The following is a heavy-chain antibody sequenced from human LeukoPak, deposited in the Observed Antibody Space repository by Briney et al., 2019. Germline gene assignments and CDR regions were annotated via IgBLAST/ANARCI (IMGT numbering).Heavy chain of an antibody. CDR2: MYHHGSA. D-gene: IGHD1-14*01. CDR1: GDSVSGGYF. Sequence: PSETLSLTCAVSGDSVSGGYFWSWVRQHPGKGLEWIAYMYHHGSAYYNPSLKSRITMSVDTSENQFSLNLSSVTAADTAVYYCARGDSGNPINWGQGILVTVSS. CDR3: ARGDSGNPIN. V-gene: IGHV4-31*11. J-gene: IGHJ4*02.